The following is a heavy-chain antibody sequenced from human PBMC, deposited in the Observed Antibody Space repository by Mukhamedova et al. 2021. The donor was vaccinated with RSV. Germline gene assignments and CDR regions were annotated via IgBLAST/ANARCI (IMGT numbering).Heavy chain of an antibody. CDR2: INSDGSRP. CDR3: AREYCSSTSCSPQSDVFDI. V-gene: IGHV3-74*01. Sequence: GLVWVSRINSDGSRPSYADSVKGRFTISRDNAKNTLYLQMSSLRAEDTALYYCAREYCSSTSCSPQSDVFDIWGRGTMVTVSS. D-gene: IGHD2-2*01. J-gene: IGHJ3*02.